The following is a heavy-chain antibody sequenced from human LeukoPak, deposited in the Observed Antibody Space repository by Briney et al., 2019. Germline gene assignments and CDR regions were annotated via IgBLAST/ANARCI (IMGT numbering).Heavy chain of an antibody. J-gene: IGHJ4*02. CDR3: TTAATY. Sequence: GGSLRLSCPASGFTFSSYSMNWVRQAPGKGLEWVGRIKTKTNGGTTDYAAPVEGRFTILREDSKNTLYLQMNSLKTEDTAVYYCTTAATYWGQGTLVTVSS. CDR1: GFTFSSYS. V-gene: IGHV3-15*01. CDR2: IKTKTNGGTT.